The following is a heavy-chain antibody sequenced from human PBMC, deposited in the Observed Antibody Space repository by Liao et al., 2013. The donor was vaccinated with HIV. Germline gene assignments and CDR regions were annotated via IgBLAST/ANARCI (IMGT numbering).Heavy chain of an antibody. V-gene: IGHV4-4*07. CDR2: KFSRGTS. J-gene: IGHJ1*01. CDR3: ARDPGEGYFQH. Sequence: VQLQESGPGLVKPSETLSLSCSVSGDSITKYHWVWIRRPAGRGLEWIGHKFSRGTSHYNPSLRSRVSLSVDMSKNRVSLRLTSMTAADTAVYFCARDPGEGYFQHWGQGILVTVSS. D-gene: IGHD3-10*01. CDR1: GDSITKYH.